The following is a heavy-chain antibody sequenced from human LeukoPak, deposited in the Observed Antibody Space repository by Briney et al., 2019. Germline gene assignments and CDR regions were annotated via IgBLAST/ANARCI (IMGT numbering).Heavy chain of an antibody. D-gene: IGHD6-13*01. J-gene: IGHJ4*02. V-gene: IGHV3-23*01. Sequence: GGSLRLSCAASGFTFSSYAMSWVRQAPGKGLEWVSAISGSGGSTYYADPVKGRFTISRDNSKNTLYLQMNSLRAEDTAVYYCAKGQTYSSSWYSNYWGQGTLVTVSS. CDR3: AKGQTYSSSWYSNY. CDR1: GFTFSSYA. CDR2: ISGSGGST.